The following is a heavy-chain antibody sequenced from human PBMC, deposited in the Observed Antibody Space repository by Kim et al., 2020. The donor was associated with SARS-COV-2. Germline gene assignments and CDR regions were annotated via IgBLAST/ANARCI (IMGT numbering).Heavy chain of an antibody. CDR2: ISGSGGST. V-gene: IGHV3-23*01. CDR3: AADGSDYYDSSGHDY. J-gene: IGHJ4*02. D-gene: IGHD3-22*01. Sequence: GGSLRLSCAASGFTFSSYAMSWVCQAPGKGLEWVSAISGSGGSTYYADSVKGRFTISRDNSKNTLYLQMNSLRAEDTAVYYCAADGSDYYDSSGHDYWGQGTLVTVSS. CDR1: GFTFSSYA.